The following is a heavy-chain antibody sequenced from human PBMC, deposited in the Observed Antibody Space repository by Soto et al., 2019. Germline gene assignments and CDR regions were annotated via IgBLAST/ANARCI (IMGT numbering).Heavy chain of an antibody. CDR1: GGTIRSYS. CDR2: IIPLFGTA. D-gene: IGHD3-10*01. J-gene: IGHJ4*02. V-gene: IGHV1-69*12. Sequence: QVQLVQSGAEVKKPGSSVMVSCKASGGTIRSYSISWVRQAPGQGLEWMGGIIPLFGTANYAQKFQGRVTITADESTSTAYMELSSLTSEDTAVYYCARETIGELLTFDYWGQGTLVTVSS. CDR3: ARETIGELLTFDY.